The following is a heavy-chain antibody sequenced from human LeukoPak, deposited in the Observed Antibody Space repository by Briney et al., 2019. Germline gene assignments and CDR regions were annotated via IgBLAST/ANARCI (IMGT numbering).Heavy chain of an antibody. CDR2: IWYDGSNK. CDR1: GFTFSSYG. Sequence: GGSLRLSCAASGFTFSSYGMHWVRQAPGKGLERVAVIWYDGSNKYYADSVKGRFTISRDNSKNTLYLQMNSLRAEDTAVYYCARDDVTMVRGVIPLGYWGQGTLVTVSS. D-gene: IGHD3-10*01. J-gene: IGHJ4*02. CDR3: ARDDVTMVRGVIPLGY. V-gene: IGHV3-33*01.